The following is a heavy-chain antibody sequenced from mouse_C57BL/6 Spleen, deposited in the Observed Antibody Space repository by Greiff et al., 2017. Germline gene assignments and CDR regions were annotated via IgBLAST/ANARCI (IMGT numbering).Heavy chain of an antibody. Sequence: VQLQQPGAELVKPGASVKLSCKASGYTFTSYWMHWVKQRPGRGLEWIGGIDPNSGGTNYNEKFKSKATLTVDTSSSTASMQHSSLTSEDSADYYCGRENNGKYGDYWGQGTTLTVSS. CDR1: GYTFTSYW. CDR2: IDPNSGGT. D-gene: IGHD2-1*01. J-gene: IGHJ2*01. V-gene: IGHV1-72*01. CDR3: GRENNGKYGDY.